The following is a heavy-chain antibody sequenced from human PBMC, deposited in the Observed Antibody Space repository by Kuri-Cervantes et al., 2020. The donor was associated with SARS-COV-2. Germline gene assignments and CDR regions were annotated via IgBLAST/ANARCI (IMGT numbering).Heavy chain of an antibody. CDR1: GFTFSDYY. J-gene: IGHJ4*02. CDR2: ISSSGSTI. D-gene: IGHD5-18*01. V-gene: IGHV3-11*04. Sequence: LSLTCAASGFTFSDYYMSWIRQAPGKGLEWVSYISSSGSTIYYADSVKGRFTISRDNSKNTLYLQMNSLRAEDTAVYYCATCGYSYGYFRYWGQGTLVTVS. CDR3: ATCGYSYGYFRY.